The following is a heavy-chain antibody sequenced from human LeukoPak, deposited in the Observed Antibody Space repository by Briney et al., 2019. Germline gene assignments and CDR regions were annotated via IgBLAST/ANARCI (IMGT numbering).Heavy chain of an antibody. CDR3: ARSATMVRGVIIPYYYMDV. J-gene: IGHJ6*03. V-gene: IGHV1-2*02. Sequence: ASVKVSCKASGYTFTGYYMHWVRQAPGQGLEWMGWINPNSGGTNYAQKFQGRVTMTRDTSISTAYMELSRLRSDDTAVYYCARSATMVRGVIIPYYYMDVWGKGTTVTVSS. CDR2: INPNSGGT. CDR1: GYTFTGYY. D-gene: IGHD3-10*01.